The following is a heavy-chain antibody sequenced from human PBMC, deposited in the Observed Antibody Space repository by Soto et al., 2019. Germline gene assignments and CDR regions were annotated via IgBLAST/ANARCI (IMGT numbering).Heavy chain of an antibody. Sequence: QVQLVQSGAEVKKPEASVKVSCKASGYTFTRSGISWVRQAPGQGLEWMGWISTYNGDTNYAQTFQGRVTMTTDTSTSTVHMEVRSLRSADTDVYYCAREGVAPYYYYGMDVWGQGTPVTVSS. CDR2: ISTYNGDT. J-gene: IGHJ6*02. V-gene: IGHV1-18*01. CDR3: AREGVAPYYYYGMDV. CDR1: GYTFTRSG. D-gene: IGHD5-12*01.